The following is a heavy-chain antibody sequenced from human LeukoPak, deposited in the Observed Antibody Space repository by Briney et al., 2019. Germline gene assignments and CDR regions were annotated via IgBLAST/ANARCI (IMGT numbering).Heavy chain of an antibody. CDR1: GYTLTELS. Sequence: GASVKVSCKVSGYTLTELSMHWVRQAPGKGRDWMGGFDPEDGETIYAQKFQGRVTMTEDTSTDTAYMELSSLRSEDTAVYYCATESLGNTMVRGVINYYYYGMDVWGQGTTVTVSS. J-gene: IGHJ6*02. CDR2: FDPEDGET. CDR3: ATESLGNTMVRGVINYYYYGMDV. D-gene: IGHD3-10*01. V-gene: IGHV1-24*01.